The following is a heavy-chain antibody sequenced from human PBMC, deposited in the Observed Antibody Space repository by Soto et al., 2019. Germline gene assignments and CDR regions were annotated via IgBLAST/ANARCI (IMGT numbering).Heavy chain of an antibody. Sequence: ASVKVSCKVSGYTFTSYGISWVRQAPGQGLEWMGWISAYNGNTNYAQKLQGRVTMTTDTSTSTAYMELRSLRPDDTAVYYCARATQYDFWSGSPLNCFVPWCQGTLVTVSS. D-gene: IGHD3-3*01. CDR1: GYTFTSYG. V-gene: IGHV1-18*01. J-gene: IGHJ5*02. CDR3: ARATQYDFWSGSPLNCFVP. CDR2: ISAYNGNT.